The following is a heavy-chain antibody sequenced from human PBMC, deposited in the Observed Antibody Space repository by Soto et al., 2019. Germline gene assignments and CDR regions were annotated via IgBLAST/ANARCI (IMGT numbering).Heavy chain of an antibody. J-gene: IGHJ6*02. CDR3: ARELDGIDV. CDR1: GLTFSDYY. Sequence: QVQLVESGGGLVKPGGSLRLSCAASGLTFSDYYMSWIRQAPGKGPEGGSYITSSGSYTKYADYVKGRFTISRDNAKNSLYLQMNSLRAEDTAVYYCARELDGIDVWGQGTTVTVSS. V-gene: IGHV3-11*05. CDR2: ITSSGSYT.